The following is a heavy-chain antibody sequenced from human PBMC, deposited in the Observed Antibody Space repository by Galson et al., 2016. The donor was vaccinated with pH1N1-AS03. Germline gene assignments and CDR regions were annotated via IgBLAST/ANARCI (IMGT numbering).Heavy chain of an antibody. J-gene: IGHJ4*02. CDR3: ARDRYHCLPGDYYESAY. Sequence: SVKVSCKASTDNFVDYGISWVRQAPGQGLEWMGGIVPFSVTTDYAQKFQGRISITADESTSTAYMELSSLTSEDTAVYYCARDRYHCLPGDYYESAYWGQGTLVTVSS. CDR2: IVPFSVTT. V-gene: IGHV1-69*13. CDR1: TDNFVDYG. D-gene: IGHD3-22*01.